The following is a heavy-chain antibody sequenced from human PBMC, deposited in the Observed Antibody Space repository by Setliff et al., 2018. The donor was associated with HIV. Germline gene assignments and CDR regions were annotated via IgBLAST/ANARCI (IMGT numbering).Heavy chain of an antibody. J-gene: IGHJ4*02. V-gene: IGHV4-61*08. Sequence: SETLSLTCSVSGGVSGGDMGVHDWSWVRQPPETGLEWIGYVYDNEKTFYNPSLKSRVTITVDTSKNHISLQLTSVTAEDSALYYCARLPQDWGQGTLVTVSS. CDR3: ARLPQD. CDR2: VYDNEKT. CDR1: GGVSGGDMGVHD.